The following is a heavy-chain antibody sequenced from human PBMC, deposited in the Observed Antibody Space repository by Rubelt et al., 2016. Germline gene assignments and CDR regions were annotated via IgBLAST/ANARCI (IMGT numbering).Heavy chain of an antibody. CDR2: IGGSGSSK. J-gene: IGHJ5*02. CDR3: ARGGYPRT. V-gene: IGHV3-21*01. Sequence: EVQVVESGGDLVQPGGSLRLSCAASGFTVRTHGLTWVRQAPGKGLEWVSTIGGSGSSKYYADSVRGRFTTSRDNDRNSLYLQMNSLRVEDTVRYYCARGGYPRTWGQGTLVTVSS. CDR1: GFTVRTHG. D-gene: IGHD5-18*01.